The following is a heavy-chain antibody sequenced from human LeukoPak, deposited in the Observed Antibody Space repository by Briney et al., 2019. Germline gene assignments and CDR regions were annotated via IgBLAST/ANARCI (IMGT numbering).Heavy chain of an antibody. D-gene: IGHD1-7*01. Sequence: GGSLRLSCPASGFAFNIHAMGWVRQAPGKGLEWVSTINDPSTTYYADSVKGRFTISRDDSKNTLFLQMNGVRADDTAQYYCAKDALSGNSIYDPFDIWGQGTMVTVSS. J-gene: IGHJ3*02. CDR2: INDPSTT. V-gene: IGHV3-23*01. CDR1: GFAFNIHA. CDR3: AKDALSGNSIYDPFDI.